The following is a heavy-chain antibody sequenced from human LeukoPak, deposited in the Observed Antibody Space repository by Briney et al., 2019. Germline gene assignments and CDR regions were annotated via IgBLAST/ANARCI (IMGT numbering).Heavy chain of an antibody. V-gene: IGHV4-4*02. CDR1: GGSISSSNW. CDR3: ARDTITMVRGVTPDAFDI. D-gene: IGHD3-10*01. Sequence: SETLSLTCAVSGGSISSSNWWSWIRQPPGKGLEWIREIYHSGSTNYNPSLKSRVTISVDKSKNQFSLKLSSVTAADTAVYYCARDTITMVRGVTPDAFDIWGQGTMVTVSS. J-gene: IGHJ3*02. CDR2: IYHSGST.